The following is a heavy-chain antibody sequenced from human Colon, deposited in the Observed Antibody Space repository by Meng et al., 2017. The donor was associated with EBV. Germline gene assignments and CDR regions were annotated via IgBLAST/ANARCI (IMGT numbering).Heavy chain of an antibody. CDR1: GDSITSGDYS. CDR3: VRDTRRGGGWFDP. J-gene: IGHJ5*02. Sequence: QVQLQESGSGLVRPSQTLSLTCSVSGDSITSGDYSWTWIRQPPGKGLEWIGYIYHGVNIYYTPSLRSRVTISVDKSRNQFSLKPTSVSAADTAVYYCVRDTRRGGGWFDPWGQGTLVTVSS. D-gene: IGHD3-10*01. CDR2: IYHGVNI. V-gene: IGHV4-30-2*01.